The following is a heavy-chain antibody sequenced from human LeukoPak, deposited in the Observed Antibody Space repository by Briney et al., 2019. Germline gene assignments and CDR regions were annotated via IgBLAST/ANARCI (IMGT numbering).Heavy chain of an antibody. CDR2: ISSSSSYI. Sequence: GGSLRLSCAASGFTFSSYSMNWVRQAPGKGLEWVSSISSSSSYIYYADSVKGRFTISRDNAKNSLYLQMNSLRAEDTAIYYCAKALKAAPHFDYWGQGTLVTVSS. CDR1: GFTFSSYS. V-gene: IGHV3-21*04. D-gene: IGHD6-13*01. J-gene: IGHJ4*02. CDR3: AKALKAAPHFDY.